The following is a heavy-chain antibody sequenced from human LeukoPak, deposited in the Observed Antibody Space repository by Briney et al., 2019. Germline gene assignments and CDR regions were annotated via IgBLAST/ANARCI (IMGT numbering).Heavy chain of an antibody. CDR1: EFPFSKAW. J-gene: IGHJ4*02. V-gene: IGHV3-11*04. CDR2: ITGSGDIR. D-gene: IGHD2-2*01. Sequence: PGGSLRLSCAVSEFPFSKAWMSWIRQAPGKGLEWVAYITGSGDIRSYLDSVKGRFTISRDNAKKSLYLQMNSLTVEDTALYYCARDYCSGSSCLKIQTLDSWGQGILVTVSS. CDR3: ARDYCSGSSCLKIQTLDS.